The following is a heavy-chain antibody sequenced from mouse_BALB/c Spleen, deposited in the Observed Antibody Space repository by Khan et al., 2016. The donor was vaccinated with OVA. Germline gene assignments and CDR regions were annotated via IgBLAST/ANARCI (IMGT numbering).Heavy chain of an antibody. CDR2: IWSGGST. CDR1: GFSLTTYG. J-gene: IGHJ2*01. Sequence: QVQLKQSGPGLVQPSQSLSITCTVSGFSLTTYGVHWVRQSPGQGLEWLGVIWSGGSTDYDAAFISRLSISKDNSKSQVFFKMNSIKATDTAIYYCARNRGGYFDYWGQGTTLTVSS. D-gene: IGHD3-3*01. CDR3: ARNRGGYFDY. V-gene: IGHV2-2*02.